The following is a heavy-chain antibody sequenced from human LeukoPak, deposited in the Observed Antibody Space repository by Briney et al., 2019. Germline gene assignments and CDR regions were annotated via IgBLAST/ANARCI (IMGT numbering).Heavy chain of an antibody. CDR1: GFTFSSYA. CDR3: ARDRLGYSGYDSYYYYYGMDV. D-gene: IGHD5-12*01. CDR2: ISYDGSNK. Sequence: GRSLRLSCAASGFTFSSYAMHWVRQAPGKGLEWVAVISYDGSNKYYADSVKGRFTTSRDNSKNTLYLQMNSRRAEDTAVYYCARDRLGYSGYDSYYYYYGMDVWGQGTTVTVSS. J-gene: IGHJ6*02. V-gene: IGHV3-30-3*01.